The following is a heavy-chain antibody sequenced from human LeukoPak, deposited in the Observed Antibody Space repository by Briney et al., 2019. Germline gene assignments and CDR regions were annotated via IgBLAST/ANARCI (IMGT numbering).Heavy chain of an antibody. V-gene: IGHV3-7*01. CDR1: GFTFSNYW. J-gene: IGHJ4*02. D-gene: IGHD3-10*01. CDR2: IKQDGSEK. Sequence: PGGSLRLSCAASGFTFSNYWMSWVRQAPGKGLEWVANIKQDGSEKYYVNSVKGRFTISRDNAKNSLYLQMNSLRAEDTAIYYCARVAELLWFGELNYWGQGTLVTVSS. CDR3: ARVAELLWFGELNY.